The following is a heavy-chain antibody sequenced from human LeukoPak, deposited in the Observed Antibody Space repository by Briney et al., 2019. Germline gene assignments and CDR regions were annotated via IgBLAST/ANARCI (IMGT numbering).Heavy chain of an antibody. Sequence: GGSLRLSCAASGFTFSSYGMHWVRQAPGKGLEWVAVISYDGSNKYYADSVKGRFTISRDNSKNTLYLQMNSLRAEDTAVYYCAKDYRAAASPSPSWFDPWGQGTLATVSS. V-gene: IGHV3-30*18. J-gene: IGHJ5*02. CDR3: AKDYRAAASPSPSWFDP. D-gene: IGHD6-13*01. CDR2: ISYDGSNK. CDR1: GFTFSSYG.